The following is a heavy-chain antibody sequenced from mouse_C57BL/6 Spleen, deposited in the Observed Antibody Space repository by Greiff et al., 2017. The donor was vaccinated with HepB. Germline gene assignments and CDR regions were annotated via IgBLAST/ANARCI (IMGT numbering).Heavy chain of an antibody. V-gene: IGHV1-18*01. D-gene: IGHD2-1*01. Sequence: EVQLQQSGPELVKPGASVKIPCKASGYTFTDYNMDWVKQSHGKSLEWIGDINPNNGGTIYNQKFKGKATLTVDKSSSTAYMELRSLTSEDTAVYYCARTLGWGNSWYLDVWGTGTTVTVSS. CDR1: GYTFTDYN. CDR2: INPNNGGT. CDR3: ARTLGWGNSWYLDV. J-gene: IGHJ1*03.